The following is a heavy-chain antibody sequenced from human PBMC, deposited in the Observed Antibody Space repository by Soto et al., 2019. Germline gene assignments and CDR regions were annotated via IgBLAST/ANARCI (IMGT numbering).Heavy chain of an antibody. CDR2: IIPMLGIR. Sequence: QVQLVQSGAEVKKPGSSVKVSCKDSGGTFSTYSMFWVRQAPGQGLEWMGRIIPMLGIRNYAQRFQDRVTSTADKSTATAHMELRSLRSEDTALYYGTIVSWSGEVFDIWGQGTMVTVSS. J-gene: IGHJ3*02. D-gene: IGHD2-15*01. CDR1: GGTFSTYS. V-gene: IGHV1-69*02. CDR3: TIVSWSGEVFDI.